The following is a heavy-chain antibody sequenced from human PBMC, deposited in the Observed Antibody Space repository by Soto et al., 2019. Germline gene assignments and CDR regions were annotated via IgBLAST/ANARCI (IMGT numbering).Heavy chain of an antibody. CDR1: GFSSSSASS. V-gene: IGHV4-38-2*02. CDR2: IYHSATT. D-gene: IGHD6-19*01. CDR3: ARDYSSGWDDAFDI. Sequence: ETLITTAAASGFSSSSASSWGLIRQPPRQGLEWIGSIYHSATTYYNPSLNSRATISVDTSKNQFSLKLSSVTAADTAVYYCARDYSSGWDDAFDIWGQGTMVT. J-gene: IGHJ3*02.